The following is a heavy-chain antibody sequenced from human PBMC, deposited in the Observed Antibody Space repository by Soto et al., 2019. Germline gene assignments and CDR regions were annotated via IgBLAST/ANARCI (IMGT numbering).Heavy chain of an antibody. CDR3: ARDPLPYDSSGELDY. V-gene: IGHV1-2*02. CDR1: GYTFTGYY. Sequence: ASVKVSCKASGYTFTGYYMHWVRQAPGQGLEWMGWINPNSGGTNYAQKFQGRVTMTRDTSISTAYMELSRLRSDDTAVYYCARDPLPYDSSGELDYWGQGTLVTVSS. CDR2: INPNSGGT. J-gene: IGHJ4*02. D-gene: IGHD3-22*01.